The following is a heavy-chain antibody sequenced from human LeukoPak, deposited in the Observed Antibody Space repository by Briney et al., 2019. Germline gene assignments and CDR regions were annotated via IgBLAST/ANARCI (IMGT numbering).Heavy chain of an antibody. CDR2: ISAYNGNT. CDR1: GYTFISYG. V-gene: IGHV1-18*01. D-gene: IGHD4-17*01. Sequence: GAPVKVSCKASGYTFISYGITWVRQAPGQGLEWMGWISAYNGNTNYAQKFQGRVTMTTDTHTSTAYMELRSLRSDDTAVYYCARDKPRITVTTGGLGYWGQGTLVTVSS. CDR3: ARDKPRITVTTGGLGY. J-gene: IGHJ4*02.